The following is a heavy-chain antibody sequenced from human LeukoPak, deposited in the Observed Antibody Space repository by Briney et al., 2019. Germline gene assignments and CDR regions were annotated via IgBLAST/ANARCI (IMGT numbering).Heavy chain of an antibody. V-gene: IGHV1-8*01. CDR1: GYTFTSYD. Sequence: GASVKVPCKASGYTFTSYDINWVRQATGQGLEWMGWMNPNSGNTGYAQKFQGRVTMTRNTSISTAYMELSSLRSEDTAVYYCTSQITMVRGVIIRKYYYYGMDVWGQGTTVTVSS. J-gene: IGHJ6*02. CDR3: TSQITMVRGVIIRKYYYYGMDV. D-gene: IGHD3-10*01. CDR2: MNPNSGNT.